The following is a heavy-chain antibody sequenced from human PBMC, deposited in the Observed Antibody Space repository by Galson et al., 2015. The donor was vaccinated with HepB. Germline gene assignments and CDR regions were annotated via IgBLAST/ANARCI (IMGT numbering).Heavy chain of an antibody. Sequence: SLRLSCAASGFTFGSHAMSWVRQGPGKGLEWVSAISAPGGTTYFADSVKGRFSISRDNSKNTLFLQMNSLRVEDTAIYYCAKDLGITVAGEFDYWCQGTPVTVSS. CDR2: ISAPGGTT. V-gene: IGHV3-23*01. CDR1: GFTFGSHA. J-gene: IGHJ4*02. D-gene: IGHD6-19*01. CDR3: AKDLGITVAGEFDY.